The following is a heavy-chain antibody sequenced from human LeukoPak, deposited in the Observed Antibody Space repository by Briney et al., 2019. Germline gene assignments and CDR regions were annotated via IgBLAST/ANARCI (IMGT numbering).Heavy chain of an antibody. CDR1: GGSISSYY. J-gene: IGHJ4*02. CDR3: ARVRLAAVDY. CDR2: IYYSGST. D-gene: IGHD6-13*01. V-gene: IGHV4-59*01. Sequence: PSETLSLTCTVSGGSISSYYWSWIRQPPGKGLEWIGYIYYSGSTNYNPSLKSRVTISVDTSKNQFSLKLGSVTAADTAVYYCARVRLAAVDYWGQGTLVTVSS.